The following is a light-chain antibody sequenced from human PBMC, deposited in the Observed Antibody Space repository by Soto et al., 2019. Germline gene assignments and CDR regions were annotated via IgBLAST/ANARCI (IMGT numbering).Light chain of an antibody. CDR3: QQYYSYPGT. CDR1: QSIRSW. CDR2: AAS. V-gene: IGKV1-5*01. J-gene: IGKJ1*01. Sequence: DIQMTQSPSTLSASVGDRFTITCRASQSIRSWLAWYQQKPGKAPKLLIYAASTLQSGVPSRFSGSGSGTDFTLTISCLQSEDFATYYCQQYYSYPGTFGQGTKVDI.